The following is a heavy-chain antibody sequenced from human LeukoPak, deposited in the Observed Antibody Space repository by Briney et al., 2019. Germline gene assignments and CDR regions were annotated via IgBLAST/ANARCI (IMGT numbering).Heavy chain of an antibody. Sequence: GGSLRLSCAASGFTFYNSAMNWVRQAPGKGLEWVSGISGSGTSTYYADSVKGRFTISRDNSKNTLYLQMSSLRAEDTAVYYCAKGPMVRIDYWGQGTLVTVSS. D-gene: IGHD3-10*01. J-gene: IGHJ4*02. CDR3: AKGPMVRIDY. CDR1: GFTFYNSA. V-gene: IGHV3-23*01. CDR2: ISGSGTST.